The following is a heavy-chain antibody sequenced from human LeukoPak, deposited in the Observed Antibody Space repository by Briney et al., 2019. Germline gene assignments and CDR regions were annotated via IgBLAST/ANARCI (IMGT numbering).Heavy chain of an antibody. V-gene: IGHV5-51*01. J-gene: IGHJ5*02. D-gene: IGHD6-13*01. CDR1: GYSFTSYW. Sequence: GESLKISCKGSGYSFTSYWIGWVRQMPGKGLEWMGIIYPGDSDARYSPSFQGQVTISADKSISTAYLQWSSLKASDTAMYYCARGALLEYSSSWYNWFDPWGQGTLVTVSS. CDR2: IYPGDSDA. CDR3: ARGALLEYSSSWYNWFDP.